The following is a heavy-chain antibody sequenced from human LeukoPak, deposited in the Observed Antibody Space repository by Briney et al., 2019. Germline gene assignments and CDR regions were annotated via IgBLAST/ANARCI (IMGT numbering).Heavy chain of an antibody. Sequence: PSETLSLTCAVYGGSFSGYYWSWIRQPPGKGLEWIGEINHSGSTNYNPSLKSRVTISVDMSKNQFSLKLSSVTAADTAVYYCARGPPRARIAVIPYYYYGMDVWGQGTRSPSP. V-gene: IGHV4-34*01. CDR2: INHSGST. J-gene: IGHJ6*02. CDR3: ARGPPRARIAVIPYYYYGMDV. CDR1: GGSFSGYY. D-gene: IGHD6-19*01.